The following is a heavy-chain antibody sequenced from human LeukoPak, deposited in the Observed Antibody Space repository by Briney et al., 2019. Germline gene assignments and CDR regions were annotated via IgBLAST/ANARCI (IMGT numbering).Heavy chain of an antibody. V-gene: IGHV5-51*01. Sequence: GESLKISCKGSGYSFISYWIGWVRQMAGKGLEWMGIIYPGDSDTRYSPSFQGQVTFSADKSISTAFLQWSSLKASDTAMYYCARSRVAGGRDGFDIWGQGTMVTVSS. D-gene: IGHD6-19*01. J-gene: IGHJ3*02. CDR2: IYPGDSDT. CDR1: GYSFISYW. CDR3: ARSRVAGGRDGFDI.